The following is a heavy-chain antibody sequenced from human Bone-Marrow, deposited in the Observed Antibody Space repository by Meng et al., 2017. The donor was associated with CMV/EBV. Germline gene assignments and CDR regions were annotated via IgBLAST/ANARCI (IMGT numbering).Heavy chain of an antibody. CDR2: INSDGSST. V-gene: IGHV3-74*01. CDR1: GFTVSSNY. D-gene: IGHD2-2*01. Sequence: GGSLRHSCAASGFTVSSNYMSWVRQAPGKGLVWVSRINSDGSSTSYADSVKGRFTISRDNAKNTLYLQMNSLRAEDTAVYYCAGRCSSNSCHGSAFDIWGQGTMVTVSS. CDR3: AGRCSSNSCHGSAFDI. J-gene: IGHJ3*02.